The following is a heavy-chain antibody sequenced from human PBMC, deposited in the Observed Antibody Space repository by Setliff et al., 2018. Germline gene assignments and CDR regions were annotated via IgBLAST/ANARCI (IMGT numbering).Heavy chain of an antibody. CDR3: ARGDFWVVGGAFDI. CDR2: INTNTGNP. CDR1: GYTFTSYP. J-gene: IGHJ3*02. V-gene: IGHV7-4-1*02. Sequence: ASVKVSCKASGYTFTSYPMNWVRQAPGQGLEWMGWINTNTGNPTYAQGFTGRFVFSLDTSVSTAYLQISSLKAEDTAVYYCARGDFWVVGGAFDIWGQGTMVTVSS. D-gene: IGHD3-3*01.